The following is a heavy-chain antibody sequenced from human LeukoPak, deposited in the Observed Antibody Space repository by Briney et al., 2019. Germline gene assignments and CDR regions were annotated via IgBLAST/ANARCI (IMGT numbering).Heavy chain of an antibody. CDR1: GGSISSYY. D-gene: IGHD2-8*01. CDR2: IYYSGST. Sequence: SETLSLTCTVSGGSISSYYWSWIRQPPGKGLEWIGYIYYSGSTNYNPSLKSRVTISVDTSKDQFSLKLSSVTAADTAVYHCVGGYCTNGVCPYRASLYYGMDVWGQGTTVTVSS. J-gene: IGHJ6*02. V-gene: IGHV4-59*08. CDR3: VGGYCTNGVCPYRASLYYGMDV.